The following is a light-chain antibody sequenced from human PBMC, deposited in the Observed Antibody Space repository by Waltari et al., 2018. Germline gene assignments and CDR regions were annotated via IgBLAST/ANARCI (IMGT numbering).Light chain of an antibody. CDR1: QSVSSSY. V-gene: IGKV3-20*01. CDR3: QQYGSSPGT. J-gene: IGKJ4*01. Sequence: EIVLTQSPGTLALSPGERATLPCRASQSVSSSYLAWYQQKPGQAPRLLIYGASSRATGIPDRFSGSGSGTDFTRTISRLEPEDFAVYYCQQYGSSPGTFGGGTKVEIK. CDR2: GAS.